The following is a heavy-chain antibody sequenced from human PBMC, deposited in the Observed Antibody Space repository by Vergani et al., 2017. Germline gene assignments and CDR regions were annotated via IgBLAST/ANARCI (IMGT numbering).Heavy chain of an antibody. CDR2: INPSGGST. Sequence: QVQLVQSGAEVKKPGASVKVSCKASGYTFTSYYMHWVRQAPGQGLEGVGIINPSGGSTSYAQKFQGRVTMTRDTSTSTVYMERSSLRSEDTAVYYCARDPYGDQRGLFDYWGQGTLVTVSS. V-gene: IGHV1-46*03. CDR1: GYTFTSYY. CDR3: ARDPYGDQRGLFDY. D-gene: IGHD4-17*01. J-gene: IGHJ4*02.